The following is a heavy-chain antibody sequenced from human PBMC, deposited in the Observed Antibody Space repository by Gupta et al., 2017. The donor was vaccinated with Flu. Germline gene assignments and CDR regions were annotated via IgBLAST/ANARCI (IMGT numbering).Heavy chain of an antibody. CDR3: FNWGGCNNDNCSAGDY. Sequence: QVQVVQSGAEVKKPRVSVKISCKTSGYIFIDYYIHWVRKAPGQGLEWMGRINPKTADTNDAQRFEGRVTMTTDAPISTAYMELSSLTSDDTAMYYCFNWGGCNNDNCSAGDYWGQGTLGTVSS. CDR1: GYIFIDYY. J-gene: IGHJ4*02. V-gene: IGHV1-2*06. D-gene: IGHD7-27*01. CDR2: INPKTADT.